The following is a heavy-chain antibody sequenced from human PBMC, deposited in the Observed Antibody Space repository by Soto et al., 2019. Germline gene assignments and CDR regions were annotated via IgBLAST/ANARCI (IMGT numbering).Heavy chain of an antibody. V-gene: IGHV3-30-3*01. Sequence: PGGSLRLSCAASGFTFSSYAMRWVRQAPGKGLEWVAVISYDGSNKYYADSVKDRFTISRDNSKNTLYLQMNSLRAEDTAVYYCARSPTTPTYCSGGSCYGVGYYFDYWGQGTLVTVSS. CDR1: GFTFSSYA. J-gene: IGHJ4*02. CDR2: ISYDGSNK. CDR3: ARSPTTPTYCSGGSCYGVGYYFDY. D-gene: IGHD2-15*01.